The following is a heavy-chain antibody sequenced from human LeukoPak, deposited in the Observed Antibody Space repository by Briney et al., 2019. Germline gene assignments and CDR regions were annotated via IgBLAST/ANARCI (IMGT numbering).Heavy chain of an antibody. CDR3: ARNYGDYVGDGFDI. Sequence: PGGSLRLSCAASGFTFSSYAMSWVRQAPGKGLEWVSAISGSGDSTYYADSVKGRSTISRDNSKNTLYLQMNSLRAEDTAVYYCARNYGDYVGDGFDIWGQGTLVTVSS. D-gene: IGHD4-17*01. CDR2: ISGSGDST. J-gene: IGHJ3*02. V-gene: IGHV3-23*01. CDR1: GFTFSSYA.